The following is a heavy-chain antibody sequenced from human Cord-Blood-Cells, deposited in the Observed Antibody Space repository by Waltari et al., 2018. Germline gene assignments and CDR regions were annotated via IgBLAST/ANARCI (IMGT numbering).Heavy chain of an antibody. CDR1: GGSISSSSYY. J-gene: IGHJ5*02. CDR3: ARQVWYGSGSYYNWFDP. Sequence: QLQLQESGPGLVKPSETLSLTCTVSGGSISSSSYYWGWIRQPPGKGLEWIGSIYYSGRTYYNPSLKSRVTISVDTSKNHFSLKLSSVTAADTAVYYCARQVWYGSGSYYNWFDPWGQGTLVTVSS. CDR2: IYYSGRT. D-gene: IGHD3-10*01. V-gene: IGHV4-39*01.